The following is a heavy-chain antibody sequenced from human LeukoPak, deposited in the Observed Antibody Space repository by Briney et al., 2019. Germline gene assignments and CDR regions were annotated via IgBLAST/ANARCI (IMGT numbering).Heavy chain of an antibody. CDR1: GGSISSSSYY. CDR3: ARVGSSHPRSGGWFDP. D-gene: IGHD2-2*01. CDR2: IYYSGST. V-gene: IGHV4-39*07. J-gene: IGHJ5*02. Sequence: SETLSLTRTVSGGSISSSSYYWGWIRQPPGKGLEWIGSIYYSGSTYYNPSPKSRVTISVDKSKNQFSLKLSSVTAADTAVYYCARVGSSHPRSGGWFDPWGQGTLVTVSS.